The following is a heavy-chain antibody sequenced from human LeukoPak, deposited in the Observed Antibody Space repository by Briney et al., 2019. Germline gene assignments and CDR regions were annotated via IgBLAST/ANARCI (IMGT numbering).Heavy chain of an antibody. Sequence: SETLSLTCTVSGGSISSGSYYLSWIRHPAGKGLEWIGRIYTSGSTNYNPSLKSRVTISVDTSKNQFSLKLSSVTAADTAVYYCARGGFGAKGLFDYWGQGTLVTVSS. CDR3: ARGGFGAKGLFDY. V-gene: IGHV4-61*02. D-gene: IGHD3-3*01. J-gene: IGHJ4*02. CDR1: GGSISSGSYY. CDR2: IYTSGST.